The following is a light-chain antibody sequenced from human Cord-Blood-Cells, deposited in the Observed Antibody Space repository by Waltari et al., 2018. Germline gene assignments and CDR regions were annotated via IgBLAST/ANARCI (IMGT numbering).Light chain of an antibody. CDR3: QAWDSSTYV. CDR1: KLGDKY. V-gene: IGLV3-1*01. CDR2: QDS. Sequence: SYELTKQPSVSVSPGQTASITSSGDKLGDKYACWYQQKPGQSPVLVIYQDSKRPSGIPDRFSGSNSGNTVTLTISGTQAMDEADYYCQAWDSSTYVFGTGTKVTVL. J-gene: IGLJ1*01.